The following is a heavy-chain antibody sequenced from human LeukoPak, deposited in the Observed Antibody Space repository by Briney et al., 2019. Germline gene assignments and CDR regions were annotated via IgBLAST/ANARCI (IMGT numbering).Heavy chain of an antibody. J-gene: IGHJ4*02. CDR2: IYYSGST. V-gene: IGHV4-31*03. Sequence: SETLSLTCTVSGGSISSGGYYWSWIRQHPGKGLEWIGYIYYSGSTYYNPSLKSRVTISVDTSKNQFSLKLSSVTAADTAVYYCARDNRDYFDDWGQGTLVTVSS. CDR3: ARDNRDYFDD. CDR1: GGSISSGGYY.